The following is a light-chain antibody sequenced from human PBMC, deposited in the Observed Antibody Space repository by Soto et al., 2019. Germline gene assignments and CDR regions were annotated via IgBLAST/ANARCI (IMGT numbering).Light chain of an antibody. CDR1: QSVSSY. CDR3: QQRSNSPIT. J-gene: IGKJ5*01. V-gene: IGKV3-11*01. CDR2: DAS. Sequence: EIVLTQSPATLSLSPGERATLSCRARQSVSSYLAWYQQKPGQAPRLLIYDASNRATGIPARFSGSGSGTDFTLTIRSLEPDDFAVYYCQQRSNSPITFGQGTRLEIK.